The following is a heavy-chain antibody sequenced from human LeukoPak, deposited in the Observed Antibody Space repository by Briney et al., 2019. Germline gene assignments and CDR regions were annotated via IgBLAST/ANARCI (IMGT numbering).Heavy chain of an antibody. V-gene: IGHV1-3*01. CDR3: ARQNYDFWSGYYTKHYYYYGMDV. CDR1: GYTFTSYA. J-gene: IGHJ6*02. Sequence: ASVKVSCKASGYTFTSYAMHWVRQAPGQRLEWMGWINAGNGNTKYSQKFQGRVTITRDTSASTAYMELSSLRSEDTAVYYCARQNYDFWSGYYTKHYYYYGMDVWGQGTTVTVSS. CDR2: INAGNGNT. D-gene: IGHD3-3*01.